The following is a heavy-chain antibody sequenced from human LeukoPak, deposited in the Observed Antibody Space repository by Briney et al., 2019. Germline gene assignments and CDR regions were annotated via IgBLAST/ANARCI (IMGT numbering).Heavy chain of an antibody. D-gene: IGHD3-10*01. CDR2: IYYSGST. V-gene: IGHV4-39*07. CDR3: AKLILMIRGVPDDY. CDR1: GGSISSTTYY. J-gene: IGHJ4*02. Sequence: SETLSLTCTVSGGSISSTTYYWGWIRQPPGKGLEWVGSIYYSGSTYYNPSLKSRVTISVDTSKNQFSLKLSSVTAADTAVYYCAKLILMIRGVPDDYWGQGTLVTVSS.